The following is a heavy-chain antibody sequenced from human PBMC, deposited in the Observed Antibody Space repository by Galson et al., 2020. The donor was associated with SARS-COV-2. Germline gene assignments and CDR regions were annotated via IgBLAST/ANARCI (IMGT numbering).Heavy chain of an antibody. D-gene: IGHD2-21*02. J-gene: IGHJ6*03. Sequence: HGESLKISCKASGYTFTTYWIVWVRQMPGKGLEWMGMINPGDSDTRYSPYYQGQVTMSADKSISTAYLQWKSLKASDTAIYYCARQKSLVAYCGGDCWDYYMDVWGKGTTVTVSS. CDR2: INPGDSDT. CDR3: ARQKSLVAYCGGDCWDYYMDV. V-gene: IGHV5-51*01. CDR1: GYTFTTYW.